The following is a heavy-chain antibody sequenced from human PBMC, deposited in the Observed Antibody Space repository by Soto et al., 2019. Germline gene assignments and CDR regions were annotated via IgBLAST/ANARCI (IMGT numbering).Heavy chain of an antibody. V-gene: IGHV4-4*02. Sequence: PSETLSLTCAVSSCSVFSSKWWSWVRLPPGKGLEWIGETRNSGGANYNPSLKSRVTITVDRSRNHIFLELSSVTAADTAVYYCASHLVMAGTRGFDHWGLGTLVTVS. CDR2: TRNSGGA. CDR3: ASHLVMAGTRGFDH. CDR1: SCSVFSSKW. D-gene: IGHD6-19*01. J-gene: IGHJ4*02.